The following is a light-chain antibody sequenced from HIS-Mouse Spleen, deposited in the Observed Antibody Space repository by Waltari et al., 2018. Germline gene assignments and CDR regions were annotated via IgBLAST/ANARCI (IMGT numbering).Light chain of an antibody. CDR3: QVWDSSSDHVV. CDR2: DDS. Sequence: SYVLTQPPSVSVAPGKPARITCGGNNIGSKTVHLYQQKPGQAPVLVVYDDSDRPSGIPERFSGSNAGNTATLTISRVEAGDEADYYCQVWDSSSDHVVFGGGTKLTVL. CDR1: NIGSKT. J-gene: IGLJ2*01. V-gene: IGLV3-21*03.